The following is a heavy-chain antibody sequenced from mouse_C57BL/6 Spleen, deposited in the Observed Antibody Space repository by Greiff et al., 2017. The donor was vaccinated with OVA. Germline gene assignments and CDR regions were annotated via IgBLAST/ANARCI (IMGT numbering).Heavy chain of an antibody. J-gene: IGHJ4*01. Sequence: EVNVVESGGGLVKPGGSLKLSCAASGFTFSDYGMHWVRQAPEKGLEWVAYISSGSSTIYYADTVKGRVTISRDNAKNTLFLQMTSLRSEDTAMYYCARETGTGYAMDYWGQGTSVTVSS. D-gene: IGHD4-1*01. CDR3: ARETGTGYAMDY. V-gene: IGHV5-17*01. CDR1: GFTFSDYG. CDR2: ISSGSSTI.